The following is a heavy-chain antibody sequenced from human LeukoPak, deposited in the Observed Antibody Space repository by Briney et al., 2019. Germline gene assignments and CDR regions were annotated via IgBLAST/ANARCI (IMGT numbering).Heavy chain of an antibody. CDR3: ARGLGIAEAGRGYFQH. CDR1: GGSFSGYY. J-gene: IGHJ1*01. Sequence: PSETLSLTCAVYGGSFSGYYWSWIRQPPGKGLEWIGEINHSGSTNYNPSLKSRVTISVDTSKNQFSLKLSSVTAADTAVYYCARGLGIAEAGRGYFQHWGQGTLVTVSS. D-gene: IGHD6-19*01. V-gene: IGHV4-34*01. CDR2: INHSGST.